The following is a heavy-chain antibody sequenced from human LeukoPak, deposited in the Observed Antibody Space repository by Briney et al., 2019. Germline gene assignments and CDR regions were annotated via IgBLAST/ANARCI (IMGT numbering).Heavy chain of an antibody. CDR1: GDSTSSDH. CDR3: VVYIAGGGGRGY. V-gene: IGHV4-59*01. D-gene: IGHD1-26*01. Sequence: SETLSLTCTVSGDSTSSDHWSWVRQPPGKGLDWIGHISYRGSMKYNPSLESRVSISLDTSNNQFFLKLTTLTAADTAVYYCVVYIAGGGGRGYWGQGTLVTVSS. CDR2: ISYRGSM. J-gene: IGHJ4*02.